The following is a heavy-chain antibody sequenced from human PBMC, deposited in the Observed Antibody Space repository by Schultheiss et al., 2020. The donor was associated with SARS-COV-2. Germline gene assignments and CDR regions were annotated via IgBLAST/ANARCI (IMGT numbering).Heavy chain of an antibody. V-gene: IGHV4-34*01. D-gene: IGHD2-15*01. CDR1: GGSFSGYY. Sequence: GSLRLSCAVYGGSFSGYYWSWIRQPPGKGLEWIGEINHSGSTNYNPSLKSRVTISVDTSKNQFSLKLSSVTAADTAVYYCARGGSRRYYYYYMDVWGKGTTVTVAS. CDR2: INHSGST. J-gene: IGHJ6*03. CDR3: ARGGSRRYYYYYMDV.